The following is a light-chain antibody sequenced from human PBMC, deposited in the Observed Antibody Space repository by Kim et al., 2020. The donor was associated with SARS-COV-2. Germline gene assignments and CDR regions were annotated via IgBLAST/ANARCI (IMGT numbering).Light chain of an antibody. Sequence: IVMTQSPVTLSISPGDRVTLSCRAGQTVSSNLAWYQQKPGQAPRLLIHGASIRATGIPPRFSGSGSGTDFSLSLSSLQPADVAVYYCQQYDKVPVTFGGGSKVDI. V-gene: IGKV3D-15*01. CDR3: QQYDKVPVT. J-gene: IGKJ4*01. CDR1: QTVSSN. CDR2: GAS.